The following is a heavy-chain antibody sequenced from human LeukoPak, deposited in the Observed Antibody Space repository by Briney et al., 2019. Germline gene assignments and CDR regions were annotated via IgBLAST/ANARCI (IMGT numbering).Heavy chain of an antibody. CDR2: IYYSGST. D-gene: IGHD6-19*01. CDR3: ARRDGIAVAGIRYYYYMDV. CDR1: GGSISSSSYY. V-gene: IGHV4-39*01. J-gene: IGHJ6*03. Sequence: PSETLSLTCTVSGGSISSSSYYWGWIRQPPGKGLEWIGSIYYSGSTYYNPSLKSRVTIPVDTSKNQFSLKLSSVTAADTAVYYCARRDGIAVAGIRYYYYMDVWGKGTTVTISS.